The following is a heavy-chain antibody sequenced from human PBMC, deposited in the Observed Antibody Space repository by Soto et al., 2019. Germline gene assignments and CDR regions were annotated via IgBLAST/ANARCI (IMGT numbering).Heavy chain of an antibody. J-gene: IGHJ3*02. V-gene: IGHV3-30*18. D-gene: IGHD2-15*01. CDR1: GFTFSSYG. CDR2: ISSDGNTK. CDR3: AKKDAAFDI. Sequence: QVRLVESGGGVVQPGRSLRLSCVASGFTFSSYGIHWVRQAPGKGLEWVAVISSDGNTKYYADSVKGRFTISRDNSKNTLYLQMNSLRAEDTAVYYCAKKDAAFDIWGQGTMVTVSS.